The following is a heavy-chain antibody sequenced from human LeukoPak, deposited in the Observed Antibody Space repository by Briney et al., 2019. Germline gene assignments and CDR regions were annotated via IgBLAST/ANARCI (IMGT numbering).Heavy chain of an antibody. V-gene: IGHV4-59*11. CDR1: GGSLSTHH. Sequence: SETLSLTCVVSGGSLSTHHWSWIRQSPGRGLEWIGYISDSGSTNYNPSLKSRVTISVDTSKNQFSLKLSSVTAADTAVYYCARVNYDSSGYYDYWGQGTLVTVSS. CDR3: ARVNYDSSGYYDY. CDR2: ISDSGST. D-gene: IGHD3-22*01. J-gene: IGHJ4*02.